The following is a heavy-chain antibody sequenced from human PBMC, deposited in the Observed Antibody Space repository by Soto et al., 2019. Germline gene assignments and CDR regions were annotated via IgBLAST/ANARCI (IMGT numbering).Heavy chain of an antibody. D-gene: IGHD3-22*01. CDR3: ALLTPYDSSGYYCY. V-gene: IGHV3-21*01. Sequence: EVQLVESGGGLVKPGGSLRLSCAASGFTFSSYSMNWVRQAPGKGLEWVSSISSSSSYIYYADSVKGRFTISRDNAKNSLYLQMNSLSAKDTSVYYSALLTPYDSSGYYCYSGQGTLVTVSS. CDR2: ISSSSSYI. CDR1: GFTFSSYS. J-gene: IGHJ4*02.